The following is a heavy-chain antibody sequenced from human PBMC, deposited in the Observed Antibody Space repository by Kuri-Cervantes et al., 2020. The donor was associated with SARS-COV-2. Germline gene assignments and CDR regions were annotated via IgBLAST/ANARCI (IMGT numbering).Heavy chain of an antibody. D-gene: IGHD6-6*01. J-gene: IGHJ6*03. Sequence: GESLKISCAASGFTFSSYSMNWVRQAPGKGLEWVSSISSSSSYIYYADSVKGRFTISRDNAKNSLYLQTNSLRAEDTAVYYCARDHSSSSIYYYMDVWGKGTTVTVSS. V-gene: IGHV3-21*01. CDR2: ISSSSSYI. CDR3: ARDHSSSSIYYYMDV. CDR1: GFTFSSYS.